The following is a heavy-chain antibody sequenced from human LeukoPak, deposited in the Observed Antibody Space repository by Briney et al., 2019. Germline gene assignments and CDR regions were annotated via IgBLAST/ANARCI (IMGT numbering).Heavy chain of an antibody. J-gene: IGHJ4*02. CDR2: ISSGGRTI. D-gene: IGHD3-16*01. CDR1: GFTFSDYE. V-gene: IGHV3-48*03. CDR3: ARKGVGGELGGFDY. Sequence: GGSLRLSCAASGFTFSDYEMNWVRQAPGKGLEWVSSISSGGRTIYYADSVKGRFTISRDNAKNSLYLQMNSLRAEDTALYHCARKGVGGELGGFDYWGQGTLVTVSS.